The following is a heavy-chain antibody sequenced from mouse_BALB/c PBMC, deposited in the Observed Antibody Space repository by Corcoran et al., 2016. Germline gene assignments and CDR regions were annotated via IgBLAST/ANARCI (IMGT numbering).Heavy chain of an antibody. Sequence: EVQLQQAGAEVVRPGALVKLSCKASGFNIKDYYMHWVKQRPEQGLEWIGWIDPENGNTIYDPKFQGKASITADTSSTTAYLQLSSLTSEDTAVYYCSRNRYDELDYWGQGTSVTVSS. CDR1: GFNIKDYY. CDR3: SRNRYDELDY. V-gene: IGHV14-1*02. CDR2: IDPENGNT. J-gene: IGHJ4*01. D-gene: IGHD2-14*01.